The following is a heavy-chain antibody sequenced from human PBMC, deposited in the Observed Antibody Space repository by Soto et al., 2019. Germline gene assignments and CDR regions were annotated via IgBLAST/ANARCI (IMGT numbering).Heavy chain of an antibody. CDR3: ARDLSSGYYLFDD. D-gene: IGHD3-22*01. Sequence: GVSLRLSCAASGFTFSISAMHLVRQAPGKGLEWVAVISYDGSNKYYADSVKGRFTISRDNSKNTLYLQMNSLRAEDTAVYYCARDLSSGYYLFDDWGQGT. CDR1: GFTFSISA. CDR2: ISYDGSNK. J-gene: IGHJ4*02. V-gene: IGHV3-30-3*01.